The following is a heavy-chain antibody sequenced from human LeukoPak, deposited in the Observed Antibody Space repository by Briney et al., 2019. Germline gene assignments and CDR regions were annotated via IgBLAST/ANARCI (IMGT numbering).Heavy chain of an antibody. CDR2: IGNSVST. V-gene: IGHV3-23*01. D-gene: IGHD3-9*01. J-gene: IGHJ4*02. Sequence: PGGSLRLSCAASGFSFGSYGMGWVRQAPGKGLEWVSAIGNSVSTYHADSVKGRFTISRDNSKNTLYLQMNRLTTEDTAVYYCAKASWLHFEWLYYFDYWGQGTVVTVSS. CDR3: AKASWLHFEWLYYFDY. CDR1: GFSFGSYG.